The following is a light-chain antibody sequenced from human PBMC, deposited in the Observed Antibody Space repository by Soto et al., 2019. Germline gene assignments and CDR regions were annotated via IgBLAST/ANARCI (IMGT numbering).Light chain of an antibody. CDR3: QQYASSPLT. J-gene: IGKJ4*01. Sequence: EIVLTQPPGTLSLSPGERATLSCRASHRVGRNFLAWYQQEAGQAPRLLIHGASSRATGIPDRFSGSGSGTDFSLTISRLEPEDCAVYYCQQYASSPLTFGGGTKVE. CDR2: GAS. V-gene: IGKV3-20*01. CDR1: HRVGRNF.